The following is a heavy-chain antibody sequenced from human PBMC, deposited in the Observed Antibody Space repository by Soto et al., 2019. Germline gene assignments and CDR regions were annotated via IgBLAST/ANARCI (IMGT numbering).Heavy chain of an antibody. CDR3: ANISGPMDIDY. V-gene: IGHV3-30*18. J-gene: IGHJ4*02. Sequence: QVQLVESGGGVVQPGMTLRLSCAASGFTFSSYVMHWVRQAPGKGLERVAVISNAGSNNYYADSVKGRFTISSDNSKNTLNLQINSLRAEDTAVYYCANISGPMDIDYWGQGTLVTVSS. CDR2: ISNAGSNN. CDR1: GFTFSSYV. D-gene: IGHD3-3*02.